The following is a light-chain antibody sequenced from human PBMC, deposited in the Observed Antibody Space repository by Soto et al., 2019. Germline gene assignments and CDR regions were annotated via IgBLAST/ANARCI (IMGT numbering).Light chain of an antibody. CDR2: AAS. CDR3: QKSDSAPFT. Sequence: DVQMTQSPSSLSASVGDRVTITCRASQGISNYLAWYQHKPGTVPRLLIYAASTLQPGVESRFSGSISGTEFTLSISSLQPEDVATYYCQKSDSAPFTFGPGTKVELK. V-gene: IGKV1-27*01. CDR1: QGISNY. J-gene: IGKJ3*01.